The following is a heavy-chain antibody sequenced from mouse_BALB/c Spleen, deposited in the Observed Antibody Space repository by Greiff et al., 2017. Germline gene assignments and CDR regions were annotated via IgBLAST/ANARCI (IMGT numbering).Heavy chain of an antibody. CDR2: IWAGGST. D-gene: IGHD1-2*01. V-gene: IGHV2-9*02. J-gene: IGHJ4*01. CDR3: ARDRGGYGMDY. CDR1: GFSLTSYG. Sequence: VHLVESGPGLVAPSQSLSITCTVSGFSLTSYGVHWVRQPPGKGLEWLGVIWAGGSTNYNSALMSRLSISKDNSKSQVFLKINSLQTDDTAMYYCARDRGGYGMDYWGQGTSVTVSS.